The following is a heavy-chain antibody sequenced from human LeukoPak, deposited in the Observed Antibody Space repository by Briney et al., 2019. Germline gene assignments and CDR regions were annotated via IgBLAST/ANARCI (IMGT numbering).Heavy chain of an antibody. CDR1: VYTFSRYD. CDR3: ASGDTTGYSGDAFNI. V-gene: IGHV3-33*03. CDR2: IWYDGSNK. Sequence: GGSLTLSCVASVYTFSRYDTHWVRQSTDKGLEWVAIIWYDGSNKYYADSVKGRFTISRDTSKNTLYLQMDSLRAEDTAVYYCASGDTTGYSGDAFNIWGQGTMVTVSS. D-gene: IGHD3-22*01. J-gene: IGHJ3*02.